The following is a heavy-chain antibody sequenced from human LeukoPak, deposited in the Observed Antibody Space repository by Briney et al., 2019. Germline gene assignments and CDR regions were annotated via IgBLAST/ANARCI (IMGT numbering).Heavy chain of an antibody. CDR3: AKTPGGDYLPDLYYYYVDV. D-gene: IGHD3-10*02. CDR2: MSGSGSNT. Sequence: PGGCLRLSCAASGITFSGSGMSWVRQAPGKGLEWVSTMSGSGSNTHYADSVKGRFTISRDNYKNTLYLQMNSLRAEDTAVYYCAKTPGGDYLPDLYYYYVDVWGKGTTVTVSS. J-gene: IGHJ6*03. V-gene: IGHV3-23*01. CDR1: GITFSGSG.